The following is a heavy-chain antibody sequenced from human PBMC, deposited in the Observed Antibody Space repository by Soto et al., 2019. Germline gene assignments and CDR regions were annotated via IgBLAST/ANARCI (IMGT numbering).Heavy chain of an antibody. CDR1: GFTFSSYA. J-gene: IGHJ6*02. D-gene: IGHD2-2*01. CDR3: ARDRVPAANAGYGMDV. V-gene: IGHV3-30*04. Sequence: GGSLRLSCAASGFTFSSYAMHWVRQAPRKGLEWVAVISYDGRNKYYADSVKGRFTISRDNSKNTLYLQMNSLRAEDTAVYYCARDRVPAANAGYGMDVWGQGTTVTVSS. CDR2: ISYDGRNK.